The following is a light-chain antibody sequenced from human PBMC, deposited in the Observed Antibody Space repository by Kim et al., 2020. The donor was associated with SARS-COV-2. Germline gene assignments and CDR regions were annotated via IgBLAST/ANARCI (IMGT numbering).Light chain of an antibody. Sequence: DIQMTQSQSSLSASVGDRVTITCRASQDINNYLAWYQQKPGKVPHLLIFAAYTLQSGVPSRFGGSRSGADFTLTISSLQPEDVATDYCQNYNSAPCTFGQGTKLEI. J-gene: IGKJ2*02. CDR2: AAY. CDR3: QNYNSAPCT. CDR1: QDINNY. V-gene: IGKV1-27*01.